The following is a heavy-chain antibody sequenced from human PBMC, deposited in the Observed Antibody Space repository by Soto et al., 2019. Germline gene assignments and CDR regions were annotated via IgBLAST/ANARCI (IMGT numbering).Heavy chain of an antibody. CDR2: FIPSFDTP. CDR1: GGSFSSYA. J-gene: IGHJ6*02. D-gene: IGHD3-16*01. Sequence: SVKVSCKTSGGSFSSYAINWVRQAPGQGLEWMGTFIPSFDTPNYAQKFQGRVTFTADKSTRTAYMELSSLRSEDTALYYCAREIGDSYPGPWGVWGQGTAVTVSS. CDR3: AREIGDSYPGPWGV. V-gene: IGHV1-69*06.